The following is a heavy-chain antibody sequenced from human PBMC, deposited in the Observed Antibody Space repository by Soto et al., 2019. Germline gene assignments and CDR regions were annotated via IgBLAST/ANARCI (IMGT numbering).Heavy chain of an antibody. Sequence: PSETLSLTCTVSGGSVSSGSYYWSWIRQPPGKGLEWIGYIYYSGSTNYNPSLKSRVTISVDTSKNQFSLKLSSVTAADTAVYYCARGFGVLEWSQDYFDYWGQGXLVTVSS. V-gene: IGHV4-61*01. CDR1: GGSVSSGSYY. CDR3: ARGFGVLEWSQDYFDY. CDR2: IYYSGST. D-gene: IGHD3-3*01. J-gene: IGHJ4*02.